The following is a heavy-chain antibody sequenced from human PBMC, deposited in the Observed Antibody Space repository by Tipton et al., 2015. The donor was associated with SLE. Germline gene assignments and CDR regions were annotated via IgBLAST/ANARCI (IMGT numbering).Heavy chain of an antibody. CDR3: AKANAGFTAGAVAGD. D-gene: IGHD6-19*01. CDR1: GFTFSCYA. CDR2: ISGSGGST. V-gene: IGHV3-23*01. J-gene: IGHJ4*02. Sequence: SLRLSCAASGFTFSCYAMSCVRQAPGQGLEWVSAISGSGGSTYYADSVKGRFTISRDNSKNTLYLQMNSLRAEDTAVYYCAKANAGFTAGAVAGDWGQGTLVTVSS.